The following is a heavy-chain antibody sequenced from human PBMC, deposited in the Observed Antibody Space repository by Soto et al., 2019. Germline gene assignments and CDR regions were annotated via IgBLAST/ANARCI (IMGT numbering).Heavy chain of an antibody. Sequence: GGSLRLSCAASGFTFSSYAMSWVRQAPGKGLEWVSAISGSGGSTYYADSVKGRFTISRDNSKNTLYLQMNSLRAEDTAVYYCAKDLSYHTYGGRTYYDFWSGYYQHYYGMDVWGQGTTVTVSS. J-gene: IGHJ6*02. D-gene: IGHD3-3*01. CDR3: AKDLSYHTYGGRTYYDFWSGYYQHYYGMDV. V-gene: IGHV3-23*01. CDR1: GFTFSSYA. CDR2: ISGSGGST.